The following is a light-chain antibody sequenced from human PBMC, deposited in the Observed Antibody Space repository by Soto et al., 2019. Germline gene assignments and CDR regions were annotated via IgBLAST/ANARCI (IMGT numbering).Light chain of an antibody. CDR1: SSDVRGYNY. V-gene: IGLV2-14*01. CDR3: SSYTSSSTV. Sequence: QSVLTQPASVSGSPGQSITISCTGTSSDVRGYNYVSWYQQHPGKAPKLMIYDVSNRPSGVSNRFSGSKSGNTASLTISGLQAEDEADYYCSSYTSSSTVFGTGTKVTVL. CDR2: DVS. J-gene: IGLJ1*01.